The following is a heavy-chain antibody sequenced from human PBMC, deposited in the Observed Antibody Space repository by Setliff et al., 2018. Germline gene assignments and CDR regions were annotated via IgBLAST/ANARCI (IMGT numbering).Heavy chain of an antibody. J-gene: IGHJ4*02. CDR2: IYHNGNS. CDR1: GGSISSRSYY. CDR3: ARDLYSSGWVDY. V-gene: IGHV4-39*07. Sequence: SETLSLTCTVSGGSISSRSYYWGWIRQPPGKGLEWIGSIYHNGNSYYNPSLKSRVTISVDTSKNQFSLKLSSVTAADTAAYYCARDLYSSGWVDYWGQGTLVTVSS. D-gene: IGHD6-19*01.